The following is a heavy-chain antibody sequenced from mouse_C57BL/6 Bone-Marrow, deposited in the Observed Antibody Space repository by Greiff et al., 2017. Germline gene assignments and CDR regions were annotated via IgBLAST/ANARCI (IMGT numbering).Heavy chain of an antibody. CDR3: ARHEVNNSNKVYYAMDY. V-gene: IGHV1-62-2*01. D-gene: IGHD2-5*01. J-gene: IGHJ4*01. CDR1: GYTFTEYT. CDR2: FYPGSGSI. Sequence: QVQLQQSGAELVKPGASVKLSCKASGYTFTEYTIHWVKQRSGQGLEWIGWFYPGSGSIKYNEKFKDKATLTADKSSSTVYMELSRLTSEDTAVYFCARHEVNNSNKVYYAMDYWGQGTSVTVSS.